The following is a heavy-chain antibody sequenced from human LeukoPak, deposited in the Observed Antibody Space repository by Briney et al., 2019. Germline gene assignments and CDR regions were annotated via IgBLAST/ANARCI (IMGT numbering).Heavy chain of an antibody. CDR2: IYYSGST. J-gene: IGHJ4*02. Sequence: TASETLSLTCTVSGGSISSSSYYWGWIRQPPGKGLEWIGSIYYSGSTYYNPSLKSRVTISVDTSKNQFSLKLSSVTAADTAMYYCARGIAVAGTDYWGQGTLVTVSS. CDR3: ARGIAVAGTDY. CDR1: GGSISSSSYY. V-gene: IGHV4-39*01. D-gene: IGHD6-19*01.